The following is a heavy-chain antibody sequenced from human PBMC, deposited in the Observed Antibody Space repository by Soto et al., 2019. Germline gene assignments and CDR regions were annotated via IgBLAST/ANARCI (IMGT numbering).Heavy chain of an antibody. CDR3: ALTAMDTPFDY. CDR2: INPNSGGT. Sequence: ASVKVSCKASGYTFTGCYMHWVRQAPGQGLECMGWINPNSGGTNYAQKFQGRVTMTRDTSISTAYMELSRLRSDDTAVYYCALTAMDTPFDYWGQGTLVTVSS. D-gene: IGHD5-18*01. V-gene: IGHV1-2*02. CDR1: GYTFTGCY. J-gene: IGHJ4*02.